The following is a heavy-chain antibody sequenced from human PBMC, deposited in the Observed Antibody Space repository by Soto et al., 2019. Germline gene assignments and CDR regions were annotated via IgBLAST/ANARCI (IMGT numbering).Heavy chain of an antibody. V-gene: IGHV1-8*01. Sequence: GASVKVSCKASGYTFTSYDINWVRQATGQGLEWMGWMNPNSGNTGYAQKFQGRVTMTRNTSISTAYMELSSLRSEDTAVYYCARAPLAGRYFDWLLRDGTFDYWGQGTLVTVSS. J-gene: IGHJ4*02. CDR1: GYTFTSYD. CDR3: ARAPLAGRYFDWLLRDGTFDY. CDR2: MNPNSGNT. D-gene: IGHD3-9*01.